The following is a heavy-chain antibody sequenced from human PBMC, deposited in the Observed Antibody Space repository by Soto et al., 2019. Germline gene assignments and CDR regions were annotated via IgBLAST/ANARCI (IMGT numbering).Heavy chain of an antibody. D-gene: IGHD3-16*02. CDR3: AKETLFRLRLGELSASTSRGFDP. J-gene: IGHJ5*02. CDR1: GFTFSSYG. V-gene: IGHV3-30*18. CDR2: ISYDGSNK. Sequence: QVQLVESGGGVVQPGRSLRLSCAASGFTFSSYGMHWVRQAPGKGLEWVAVISYDGSNKYYADSVKGRFTISRDNSKNTLYLKMNSLRAEDTAVYYCAKETLFRLRLGELSASTSRGFDPWGQGTLVTVSS.